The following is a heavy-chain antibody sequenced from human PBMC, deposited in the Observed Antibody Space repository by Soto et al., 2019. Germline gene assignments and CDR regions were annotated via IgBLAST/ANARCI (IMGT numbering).Heavy chain of an antibody. CDR2: ISWDGGST. D-gene: IGHD6-13*01. CDR1: GFTFDDYT. V-gene: IGHV3-43*01. J-gene: IGHJ6*02. Sequence: GGSLRLSCAASGFTFDDYTMHWVRQAPGKGLEWVSLISWDGGSTYYADSVKGRFTISRDNSKNSLYLQMNSLRTEDTALYYCAKDVFPRTSSSWEYGMDVWGQGTTVTVSS. CDR3: AKDVFPRTSSSWEYGMDV.